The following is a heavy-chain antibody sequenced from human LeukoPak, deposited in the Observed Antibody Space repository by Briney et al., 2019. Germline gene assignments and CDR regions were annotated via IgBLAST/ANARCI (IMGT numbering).Heavy chain of an antibody. CDR3: AREMLWFGDLLTYFLDV. Sequence: ASVKVSCKASGYTFTSYGISWVRQTPGQGLEWMGWISGNNENADYAQKFQGRVTLTTDTSTSTAYMKLSGLRADDTAVYYCAREMLWFGDLLTYFLDVWGKGTTVIVS. CDR1: GYTFTSYG. V-gene: IGHV1-18*01. D-gene: IGHD3-10*01. J-gene: IGHJ6*03. CDR2: ISGNNENA.